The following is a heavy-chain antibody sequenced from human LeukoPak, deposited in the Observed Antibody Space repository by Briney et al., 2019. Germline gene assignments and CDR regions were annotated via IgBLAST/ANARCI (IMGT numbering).Heavy chain of an antibody. V-gene: IGHV3-48*01. Sequence: GGSLRPSCAASGFTFSSYSMNWVRQAPGKGLEWVSYISSSSSTIYYADSVKGRFTISRDNAKNSLYLQMNSLRAEDTAVYYCARDQIAAAGRVYYYYYYYMDVWGKGTTVTVSS. J-gene: IGHJ6*03. D-gene: IGHD6-13*01. CDR3: ARDQIAAAGRVYYYYYYYMDV. CDR1: GFTFSSYS. CDR2: ISSSSSTI.